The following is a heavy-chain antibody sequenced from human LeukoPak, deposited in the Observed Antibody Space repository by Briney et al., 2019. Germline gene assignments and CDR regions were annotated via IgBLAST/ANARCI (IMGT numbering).Heavy chain of an antibody. CDR1: GFTFSSYA. Sequence: GGSLILSCAASGFTFSSYAMSWVRQAPGRVLDWVSALSGSGGSTYYADPVKGRFTNYRDNSKNTMYLQMNSLRAEDTAVYYCAKAGGWLRFGDHYFDYWGQGTLVTVSS. D-gene: IGHD5-12*01. CDR3: AKAGGWLRFGDHYFDY. CDR2: LSGSGGST. J-gene: IGHJ4*02. V-gene: IGHV3-23*01.